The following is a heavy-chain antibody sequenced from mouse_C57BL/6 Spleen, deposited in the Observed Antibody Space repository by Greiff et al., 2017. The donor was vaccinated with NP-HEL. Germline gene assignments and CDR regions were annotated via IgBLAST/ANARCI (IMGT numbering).Heavy chain of an antibody. D-gene: IGHD3-3*01. CDR3: ERHLGPAMDY. J-gene: IGHJ4*01. CDR2: IRSKSNNYAT. CDR1: GFSFNTYA. Sequence: EVMLVESGGGLVQPKGSLKLSCAASGFSFNTYAMNWVRQAPGKGLEWVARIRSKSNNYATYYADSVKDRFTISRDDSESMLYLQMNNLQTEDTAMYYCERHLGPAMDYWGQGTSVTVSS. V-gene: IGHV10-1*01.